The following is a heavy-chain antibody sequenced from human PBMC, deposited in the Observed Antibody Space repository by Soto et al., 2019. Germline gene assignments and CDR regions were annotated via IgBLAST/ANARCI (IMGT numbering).Heavy chain of an antibody. CDR2: IRSKANNYAT. CDR3: SSVRVTSGWYL. Sequence: SLRLSCAASGFTFSGSAMHWVRQASGKGLEWVGRIRSKANNYATAYSASVKGRFTISRDDSKNTAYLQMNSLKTDDTAVYYCSSVRVTSGWYLWGQGTLVTVSS. J-gene: IGHJ5*02. D-gene: IGHD6-19*01. V-gene: IGHV3-73*01. CDR1: GFTFSGSA.